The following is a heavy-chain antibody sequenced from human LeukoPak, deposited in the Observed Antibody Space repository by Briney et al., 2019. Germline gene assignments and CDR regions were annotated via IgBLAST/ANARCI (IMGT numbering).Heavy chain of an antibody. D-gene: IGHD3-3*01. V-gene: IGHV3-30*18. J-gene: IGHJ4*02. Sequence: GGSLRLSCAASGFTFSSYGMHWVRQAPGKGLEWVAVISYDGSNKYYADSVKGRFTISRDNSKNTLYLQMNSLRAEDTAVYYRAKDLHYDFWSGYYIIGDYWGQGTLVTVSS. CDR3: AKDLHYDFWSGYYIIGDY. CDR2: ISYDGSNK. CDR1: GFTFSSYG.